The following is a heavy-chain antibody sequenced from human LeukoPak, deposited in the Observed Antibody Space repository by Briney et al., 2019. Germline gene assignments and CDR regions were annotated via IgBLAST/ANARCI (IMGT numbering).Heavy chain of an antibody. D-gene: IGHD5-12*01. J-gene: IGHJ4*02. CDR1: GGSISSYY. CDR2: IYTSGST. CDR3: AGDSGYDLGEGY. V-gene: IGHV4-4*07. Sequence: SETLSLTCTVSGGSISSYYWSWIRQPAGKGLKWIGRIYTSGSTNYNPSLKSRVTMSVDTSKNQFSLKLSSVTAADTAVYYCAGDSGYDLGEGYWGQGTLVTVPS.